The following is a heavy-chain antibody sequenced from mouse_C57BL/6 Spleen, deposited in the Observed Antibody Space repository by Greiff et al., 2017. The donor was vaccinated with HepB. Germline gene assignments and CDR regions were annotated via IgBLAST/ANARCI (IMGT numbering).Heavy chain of an antibody. D-gene: IGHD1-1*01. J-gene: IGHJ4*01. CDR1: GYTFTSYW. V-gene: IGHV1-50*01. CDR2: IDPSDSYT. CDR3: ALYYYGSSGYAMDY. Sequence: QVQLKQPGAELVKPGASVKLSCKASGYTFTSYWMQWVKQRPGQGLEWIGEIDPSDSYTNYNQKFKGKATLTVDTSSSTAYMQLSSLTSEDSAVYYCALYYYGSSGYAMDYWGQGTSVTVSS.